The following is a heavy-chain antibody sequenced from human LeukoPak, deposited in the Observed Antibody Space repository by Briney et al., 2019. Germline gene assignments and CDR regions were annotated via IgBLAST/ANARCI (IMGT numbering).Heavy chain of an antibody. CDR2: INSDGSST. CDR1: GFTFSSYW. D-gene: IGHD4-17*01. V-gene: IGHV3-74*01. CDR3: AREPDYVRYMDV. J-gene: IGHJ6*03. Sequence: GGSLRLSCAASGFTFSSYWMYWVRQAPGKGLVWVSRINSDGSSTRYADSVKGRFTISRDNAKNTLYLQMNSLRAEDTAVYYCAREPDYVRYMDVWGKGTTVTVSS.